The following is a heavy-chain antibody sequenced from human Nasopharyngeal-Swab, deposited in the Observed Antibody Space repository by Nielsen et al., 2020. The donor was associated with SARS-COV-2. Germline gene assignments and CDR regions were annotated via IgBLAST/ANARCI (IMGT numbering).Heavy chain of an antibody. D-gene: IGHD5-12*01. CDR3: ARDTSVDIVLLYYGMDV. V-gene: IGHV3-30*03. J-gene: IGHJ6*02. Sequence: GESLKISCAASGFTFSRYWMHWVRQAPGKGLEWVAVISFDGSKKYYADSVKGRFTISRDSSKNTLYLQMNSLRAEDTAVYYCARDTSVDIVLLYYGMDVWGQGTTVTVSS. CDR1: GFTFSRYW. CDR2: ISFDGSKK.